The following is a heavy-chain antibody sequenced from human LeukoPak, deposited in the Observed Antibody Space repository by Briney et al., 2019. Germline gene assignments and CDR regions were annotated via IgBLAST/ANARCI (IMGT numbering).Heavy chain of an antibody. J-gene: IGHJ3*02. Sequence: GASVKVSCKASGYTFTTYGLSWVRQAPGQGLEWLGWISAYNGNTNYAQKLQGRVTMTTDTSTSTAYMELRSLRSDDTAVYYCARAGEPRGGPFFDIWGQGTMVTVSS. CDR1: GYTFTTYG. CDR3: ARAGEPRGGPFFDI. V-gene: IGHV1-18*01. CDR2: ISAYNGNT. D-gene: IGHD3-16*01.